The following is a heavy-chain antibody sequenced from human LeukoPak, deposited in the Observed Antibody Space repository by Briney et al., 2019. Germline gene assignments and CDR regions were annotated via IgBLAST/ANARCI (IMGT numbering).Heavy chain of an antibody. CDR3: AKDFEGFCGGDCYSMDF. CDR2: ISSSSSYI. J-gene: IGHJ4*02. CDR1: GFTFGTYS. D-gene: IGHD2-21*02. Sequence: GGSLRLSCAASGFTFGTYSMNWVRQAPGKGLEWVSSISSSSSYIYYADSVKGRFTISRDNAKNSLFLQMSSLRAEDTAVYYCAKDFEGFCGGDCYSMDFWGQGTLATVSS. V-gene: IGHV3-21*01.